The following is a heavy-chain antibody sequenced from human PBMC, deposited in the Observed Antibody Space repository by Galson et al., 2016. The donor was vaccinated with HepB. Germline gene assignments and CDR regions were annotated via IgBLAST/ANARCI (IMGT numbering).Heavy chain of an antibody. CDR3: ARDRAADGLAAIDF. CDR1: GFTLSAFA. CDR2: IWHDGSIE. V-gene: IGHV3-33*01. J-gene: IGHJ4*02. D-gene: IGHD5-24*01. Sequence: SLRLSCATSGFTLSAFAMHWVRQVPGKGLEWLTLIWHDGSIEYYTESVKGRFTISRDNAKNIVYLQMDSLTDEDTAVYYCARDRAADGLAAIDFWGQGTLVTVSS.